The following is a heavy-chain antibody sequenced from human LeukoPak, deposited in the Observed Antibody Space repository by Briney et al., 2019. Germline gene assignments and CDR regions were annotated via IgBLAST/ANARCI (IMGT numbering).Heavy chain of an antibody. Sequence: SETLSLTCTVSGYSISSGYYWGWIRQPPGKGLEWIGSIYHSGSTYYNPSLKSRVTISVDKSKNQFSLKLSSVTAADTAVYYCAREGSSGGNYHDAFDIWGQGTMVTVSS. V-gene: IGHV4-38-2*02. CDR1: GYSISSGYY. CDR3: AREGSSGGNYHDAFDI. CDR2: IYHSGST. J-gene: IGHJ3*02. D-gene: IGHD6-19*01.